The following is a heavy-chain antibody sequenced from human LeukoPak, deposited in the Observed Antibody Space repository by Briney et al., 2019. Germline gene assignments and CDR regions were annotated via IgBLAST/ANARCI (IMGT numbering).Heavy chain of an antibody. CDR1: GGSFSGYY. Sequence: SETLSLTCAVYGGSFSGYYWSWIRQPPGKGLEWIGEINHSGSTNYNPSLKSRVTISVDTSKNQFSLKLSSVTAADTAVYYCARVARYFDWLPISPHFDYWGQGTLVTVSS. J-gene: IGHJ4*02. V-gene: IGHV4-34*01. CDR2: INHSGST. D-gene: IGHD3-9*01. CDR3: ARVARYFDWLPISPHFDY.